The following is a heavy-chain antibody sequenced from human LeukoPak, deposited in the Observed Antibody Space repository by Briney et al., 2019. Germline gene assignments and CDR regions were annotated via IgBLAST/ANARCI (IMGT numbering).Heavy chain of an antibody. CDR2: IRYDGSNK. J-gene: IGHJ4*02. CDR1: GFTFSSYG. D-gene: IGHD6-13*01. V-gene: IGHV3-30*02. Sequence: TGGSLRLSCAASGFTFSSYGMHWVRQAPGKGLEWVAFIRYDGSNKYYADSVKGRFTICRDNSQNTLYLQMNSLRAEDTAVYYCARGTSISSHPPCDYWGQGTLVTVSS. CDR3: ARGTSISSHPPCDY.